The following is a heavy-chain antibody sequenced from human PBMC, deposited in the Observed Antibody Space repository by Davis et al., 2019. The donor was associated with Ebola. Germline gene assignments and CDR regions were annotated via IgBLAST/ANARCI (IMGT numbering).Heavy chain of an antibody. CDR1: GFTFSSYA. J-gene: IGHJ4*02. CDR2: ISGSGGST. V-gene: IGHV3-23*01. CDR3: ARQRWLQLWYFDY. Sequence: GGSLRLSCAASGFTFSSYAMSWVRQAPGKGLEWVSAISGSGGSTYYADSVKGRFTISRDNAKNSLYLQMNSLRAEDTAVYYCARQRWLQLWYFDYWGQGTLVTVSS. D-gene: IGHD5-24*01.